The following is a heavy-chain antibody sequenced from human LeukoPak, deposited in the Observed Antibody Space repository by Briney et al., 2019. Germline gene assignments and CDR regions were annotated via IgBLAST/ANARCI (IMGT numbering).Heavy chain of an antibody. CDR3: ARDRIADTFDY. D-gene: IGHD6-13*01. V-gene: IGHV3-7*01. J-gene: IGHJ4*02. CDR1: GFTFSSYW. Sequence: GGSLRLSCAASGFTFSSYWMSWVRQAPGKGLEWVANIKQDGSEKYYVDSVKGRFTISRDNAKNSLYLQMNSLRAEGTAVYYCARDRIADTFDYWGQGTLVTVSS. CDR2: IKQDGSEK.